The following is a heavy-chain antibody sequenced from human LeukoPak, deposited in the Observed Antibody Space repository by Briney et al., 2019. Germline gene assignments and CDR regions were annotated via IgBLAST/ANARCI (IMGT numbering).Heavy chain of an antibody. CDR3: ARSVRMRYYDSSGYGDY. V-gene: IGHV4-34*01. CDR1: GGSFSGYY. J-gene: IGHJ4*02. D-gene: IGHD3-22*01. CDR2: INHSGST. Sequence: SETLSLTCAVYGGSFSGYYWSWIRQPPGKGLEWIGEINHSGSTNYNPSLESRVTISVDTSKNQFSLKLSSVTAADTAVYYCARSVRMRYYDSSGYGDYWGQGTLVTVSS.